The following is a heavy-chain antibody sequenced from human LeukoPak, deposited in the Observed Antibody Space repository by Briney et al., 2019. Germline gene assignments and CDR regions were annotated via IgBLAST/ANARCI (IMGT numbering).Heavy chain of an antibody. CDR2: IYYSGST. Sequence: SETLSLTCTVSGGSISSYYWSWIRQPPGKGLEWIGYIYYSGSTNYNPSLKSRVTISVDTSKNQFSLKLSSVTAADTAVYYCARAPSVATRYCSGGSCYYMDVWGKGTTVTVSS. CDR3: ARAPSVATRYCSGGSCYYMDV. CDR1: GGSISSYY. D-gene: IGHD2-15*01. V-gene: IGHV4-59*01. J-gene: IGHJ6*03.